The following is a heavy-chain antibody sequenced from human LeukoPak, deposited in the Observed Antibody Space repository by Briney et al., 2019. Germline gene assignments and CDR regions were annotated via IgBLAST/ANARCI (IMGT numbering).Heavy chain of an antibody. D-gene: IGHD7-27*01. CDR3: AKADRILTGDAYFDY. Sequence: PGGSLRLSCAASGFTFSSYSMNWVRQAPGKGLEWVSSISSTSSYIYYADSVKGRFTISRDNAKNSLYLQMNSLRAEDTAVYYCAKADRILTGDAYFDYWGQGTLVTVSS. V-gene: IGHV3-21*04. CDR1: GFTFSSYS. CDR2: ISSTSSYI. J-gene: IGHJ4*02.